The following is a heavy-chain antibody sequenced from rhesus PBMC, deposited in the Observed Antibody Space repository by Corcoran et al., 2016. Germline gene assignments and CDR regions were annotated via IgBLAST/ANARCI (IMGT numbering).Heavy chain of an antibody. CDR1: GYSIILGYA. J-gene: IGHJ4*01. V-gene: IGHV4-127*01. D-gene: IGHD6-37*01. CDR2: IGGSSGST. CDR3: ARGTHSGGWYYFDY. Sequence: VQLQESGPGLVQPSETLSLTCAVPGYSIILGYAWSWIRQPPGKGLEWIGCIGGSSGSTNYNPSLKSRVTISKDTSKNQFSLKLSSVTAADTAVYYCARGTHSGGWYYFDYWGQGVLVTVSS.